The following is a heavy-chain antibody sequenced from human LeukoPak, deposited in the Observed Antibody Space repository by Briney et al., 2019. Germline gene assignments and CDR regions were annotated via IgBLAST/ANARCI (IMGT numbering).Heavy chain of an antibody. CDR1: GFTVSSNY. D-gene: IGHD4-11*01. CDR3: ARAGFDYRPHYYMDV. Sequence: GGSLRLSCAATGFTVSSNYMSWVRQAPGKGLEWVSVIYSGGSTYYADSVKGRFTISRDNSKNTLYLQMNSLRAEDTAVYYCARAGFDYRPHYYMDVWGKGTTVTVSS. V-gene: IGHV3-66*01. CDR2: IYSGGST. J-gene: IGHJ6*03.